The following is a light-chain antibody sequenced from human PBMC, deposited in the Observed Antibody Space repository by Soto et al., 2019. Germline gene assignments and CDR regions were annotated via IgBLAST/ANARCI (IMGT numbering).Light chain of an antibody. CDR2: SND. J-gene: IGLJ2*01. V-gene: IGLV1-44*01. CDR1: SSNIGSNT. CDR3: AAWDDSLNVVV. Sequence: QSVLTQPPSTSGTPGQRVTISCSGSSSNIGSNTVNWYQQLPGAAPKLLIYSNDQRPSGVPDRLSGSKSGTSASLAFSGLQSEVEADYYCAAWDDSLNVVVFGGGTKVTVL.